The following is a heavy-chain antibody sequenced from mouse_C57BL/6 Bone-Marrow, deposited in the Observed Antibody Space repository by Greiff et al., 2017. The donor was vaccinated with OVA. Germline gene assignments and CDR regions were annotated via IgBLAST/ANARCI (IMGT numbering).Heavy chain of an antibody. CDR1: GYTFTNYW. V-gene: IGHV1-63*01. D-gene: IGHD2-2*01. CDR2: IYPGGGYP. Sequence: VQLQQSGAELVRPGTSVKMSCKASGYTFTNYWIGWAKQRPGHGLEWIGDIYPGGGYPKYNEKFKGKATLTADKSSSTAYMQFSSLTSEDSAIYYCAKVTTDPYYYAMDYWGQGTSVTVSS. J-gene: IGHJ4*01. CDR3: AKVTTDPYYYAMDY.